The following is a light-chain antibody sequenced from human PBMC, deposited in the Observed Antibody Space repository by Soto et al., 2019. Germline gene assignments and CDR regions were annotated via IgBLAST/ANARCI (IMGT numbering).Light chain of an antibody. V-gene: IGLV2-8*01. J-gene: IGLJ1*01. CDR3: SSDSHTNTCV. CDR1: SRDIGGYDF. Sequence: QSVLTQPPSASGAPGQTVIISCTGTSRDIGGYDFVSWYQVRPGEAPQLIIYNVNGRPSGVPRRFSGSKSGNTASLTVSGLQAVDVDDYCCSSDSHTNTCVFGTGTKFTVL. CDR2: NVN.